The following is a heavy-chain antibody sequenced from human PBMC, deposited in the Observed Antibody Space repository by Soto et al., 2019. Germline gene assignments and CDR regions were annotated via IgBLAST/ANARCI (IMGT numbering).Heavy chain of an antibody. J-gene: IGHJ4*02. Sequence: GGSLRLSCAASGFTFSSYSMNWVRQAPGKGLEWVSYISSSSANIYYADSVRGRFTISRDNAKNSLYLQMNSLRDEDTAVYYCARDRAGATYFDYWGQGTLVTVLL. V-gene: IGHV3-48*02. CDR1: GFTFSSYS. CDR3: ARDRAGATYFDY. CDR2: ISSSSANI. D-gene: IGHD1-26*01.